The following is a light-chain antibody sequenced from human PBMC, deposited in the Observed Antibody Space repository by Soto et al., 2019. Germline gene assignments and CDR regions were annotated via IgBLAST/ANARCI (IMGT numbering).Light chain of an antibody. CDR3: QQANTFPST. CDR1: QGISSW. CDR2: AAS. V-gene: IGKV1D-12*01. Sequence: DIQMTQSPSYLSASVGDRVTITCRASQGISSWLAWYQHKPGKAPKLLIYAASILQGGVPSRFSGSGSGTDFTLTINSLQPEDFATYYCQQANTFPSTFGQGTRLDSK. J-gene: IGKJ5*01.